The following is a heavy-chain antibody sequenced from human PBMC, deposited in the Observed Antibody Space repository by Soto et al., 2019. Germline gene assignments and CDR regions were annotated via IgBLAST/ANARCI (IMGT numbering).Heavy chain of an antibody. CDR2: IYAGGST. CDR1: GFTVSSNY. J-gene: IGHJ4*02. V-gene: IGHV3-53*01. D-gene: IGHD3-22*01. Sequence: PGGSLRLSCAASGFTVSSNYLTWVRQTPGKGLEWVSVIYAGGSTYYADSVKGRFTISRDNSKNTLYLQMNSLRAEDTAVYYCDREGYYASSAYFPLAYWGQGTLVTVSS. CDR3: DREGYYASSAYFPLAY.